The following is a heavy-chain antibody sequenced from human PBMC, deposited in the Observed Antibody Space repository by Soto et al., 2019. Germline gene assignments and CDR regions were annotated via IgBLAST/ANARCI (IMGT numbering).Heavy chain of an antibody. CDR2: INSGGGIT. J-gene: IGHJ3*02. V-gene: IGHV3-74*01. Sequence: EVHLEQSGGGLVQPGGSLRLSCAASGFSFYSYWMHWVRQAQGKGLEWVSCINSGGGITTYADSVKGRFTISRDNAKNTVHLQMDSLRAEDTAVYYCARVQLDYYGSGSKSFDIWGQGTVVTVSS. CDR1: GFSFYSYW. D-gene: IGHD3-10*01. CDR3: ARVQLDYYGSGSKSFDI.